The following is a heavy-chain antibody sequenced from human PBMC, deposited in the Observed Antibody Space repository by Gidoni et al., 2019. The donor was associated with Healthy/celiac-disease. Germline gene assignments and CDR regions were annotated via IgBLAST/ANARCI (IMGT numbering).Heavy chain of an antibody. CDR3: ARGRIAAALSKHEYYFDY. Sequence: QVQLQQWGAGLLKPSETLSLTCAVYGGSFSGYYWSWIRQPPGKGLEWIGEINHSGSTNYNPSLKSRVTISVDTSKNQFSLKLSSVTAADTAVYYCARGRIAAALSKHEYYFDYWGQGTLVTVSS. CDR1: GGSFSGYY. V-gene: IGHV4-34*01. CDR2: INHSGST. D-gene: IGHD6-13*01. J-gene: IGHJ4*02.